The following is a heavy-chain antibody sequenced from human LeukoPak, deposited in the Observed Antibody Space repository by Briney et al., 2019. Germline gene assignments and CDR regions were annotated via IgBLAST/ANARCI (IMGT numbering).Heavy chain of an antibody. CDR3: ARETSFSYFDY. CDR2: IYSGGNT. CDR1: GFTVSSNY. D-gene: IGHD1-1*01. J-gene: IGHJ4*02. V-gene: IGHV3-53*01. Sequence: GGSLRLSCAASGFTVSSNYMTWVRQAPGRGLEWVSVIYSGGNTYYADSVKGRFSISRDNSKNTLYLQMNSLRAEDTAVYYCARETSFSYFDYWGQGTLVTVFS.